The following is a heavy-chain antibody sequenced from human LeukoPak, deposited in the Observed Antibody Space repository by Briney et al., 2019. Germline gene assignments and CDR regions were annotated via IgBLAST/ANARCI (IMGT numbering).Heavy chain of an antibody. V-gene: IGHV1-2*06. CDR3: AGEDNSSGYRPFDI. Sequence: ASVKVSCKASGYNFISPGVTWVRQAPGQGLEWMGRINPNNGGTNYAQKFQGRVTMTRDMSMSTAYMELSRLRSVDTAVYYCAGEDNSSGYRPFDIWGQGTMVTVPS. CDR2: INPNNGGT. CDR1: GYNFISPG. D-gene: IGHD3-22*01. J-gene: IGHJ3*02.